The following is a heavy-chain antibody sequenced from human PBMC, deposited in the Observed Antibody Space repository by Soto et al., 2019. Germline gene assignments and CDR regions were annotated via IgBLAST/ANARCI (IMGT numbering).Heavy chain of an antibody. CDR1: GYSFTSYW. CDR3: ARQGADYYDSSGYYYADYYYGMDV. V-gene: IGHV5-51*01. J-gene: IGHJ6*02. D-gene: IGHD3-22*01. Sequence: GESLKISCKGSGYSFTSYWIGWVRQMPGKVLEWMGIIYPGDSDTRYSPSFQGQVTISADKSISTAYLQWSSLKASDTAMYYCARQGADYYDSSGYYYADYYYGMDVWGQGXTVTGYS. CDR2: IYPGDSDT.